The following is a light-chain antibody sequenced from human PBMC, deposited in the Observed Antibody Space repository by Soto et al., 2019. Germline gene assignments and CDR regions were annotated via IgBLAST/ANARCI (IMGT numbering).Light chain of an antibody. CDR3: QKYNSAPLT. Sequence: DIQMTQSPSSLSASVGDRVTITCRASQGISNYLVWYQQKPGKVPKLLIHAASTLQSGVPSRFSGSVSGTDFTLTITSLQPEDVATYYCQKYNSAPLTFGQGTKVEIK. J-gene: IGKJ1*01. CDR2: AAS. V-gene: IGKV1-27*01. CDR1: QGISNY.